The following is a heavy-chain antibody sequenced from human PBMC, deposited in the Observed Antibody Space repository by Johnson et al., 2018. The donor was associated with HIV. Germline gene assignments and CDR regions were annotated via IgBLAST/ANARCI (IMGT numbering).Heavy chain of an antibody. J-gene: IGHJ3*02. V-gene: IGHV3-33*08. CDR3: ANSLLLDAFNI. D-gene: IGHD2-15*01. CDR1: GFTFSRYA. CDR2: IWYNGSKK. Sequence: QVQLVESGGGVVQPGRSLRLSCAASGFTFSRYAMHWVRQVPGKGLEWVAVIWYNGSKKYYADSVKGRFTISRDNSKTTLYLQMNSLRDEDTAVYYCANSLLLDAFNIWGQGTMVTVSS.